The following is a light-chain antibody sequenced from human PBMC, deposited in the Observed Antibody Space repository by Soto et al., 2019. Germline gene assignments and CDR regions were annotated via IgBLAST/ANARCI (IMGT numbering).Light chain of an antibody. V-gene: IGKV3-15*01. Sequence: ERVMTHSPATLSVSPGERATLSCMASQSLSSNLAWYQQKPGQAPRLLIYGASTRATGIPARFSGSGSGTEFTITISSLQSEDFAVYYCQQYNNWPPWTFGQGTKVDIK. CDR3: QQYNNWPPWT. J-gene: IGKJ1*01. CDR2: GAS. CDR1: QSLSSN.